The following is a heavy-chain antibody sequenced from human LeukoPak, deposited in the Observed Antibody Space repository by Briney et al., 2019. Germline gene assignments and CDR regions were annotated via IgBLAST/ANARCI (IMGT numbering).Heavy chain of an antibody. V-gene: IGHV4-34*01. CDR1: VGSFSGYY. CDR2: INHSGST. J-gene: IGHJ3*02. CDR3: ATAGPYYDILTGYSTTRGAFDI. Sequence: SQTLSLTCAVYVGSFSGYYWSWIRQPPGKGLEWIGEINHSGSTNYNPCLKSQATISVDTSKNQFSLKLSSVTAADTAVYYCATAGPYYDILTGYSTTRGAFDIWGQGTMVTVSS. D-gene: IGHD3-9*01.